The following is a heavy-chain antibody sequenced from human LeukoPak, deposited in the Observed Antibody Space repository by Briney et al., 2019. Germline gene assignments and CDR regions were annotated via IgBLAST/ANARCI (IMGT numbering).Heavy chain of an antibody. CDR3: ARAPGTTFDY. CDR2: IYHSGST. J-gene: IGHJ4*01. V-gene: IGHV4-39*07. Sequence: PSETLSLTCTVSGGSISSSSYYWGWIRQPPGKGLEWIGEIYHSGSTNYNPSLKSRVTISVDKSKTQFSLKLSSVTAADTAVYYCARAPGTTFDYWGHGNMVTVSS. CDR1: GGSISSSSYY. D-gene: IGHD4-17*01.